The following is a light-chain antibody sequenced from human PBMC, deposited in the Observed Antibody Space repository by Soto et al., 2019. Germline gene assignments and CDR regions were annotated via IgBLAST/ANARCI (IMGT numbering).Light chain of an antibody. CDR1: QSVSSY. CDR3: QQRSNWPAT. Sequence: EIVLTQSPATLSLSPGERATLSCSASQSVSSYLAWYQQKPGQAPRLLIYDASNRATGIPARLSGSGSGTDFTLTISSLEPEDFAVYCCQQRSNWPATFGGGAKVEIK. J-gene: IGKJ4*01. CDR2: DAS. V-gene: IGKV3-11*01.